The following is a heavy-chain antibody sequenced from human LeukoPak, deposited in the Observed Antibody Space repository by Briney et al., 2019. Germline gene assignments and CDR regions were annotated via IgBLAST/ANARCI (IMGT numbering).Heavy chain of an antibody. CDR2: IYYSGST. J-gene: IGHJ4*02. CDR1: GGSLSSSSYY. CDR3: ARDTAFSFDY. Sequence: PSETLSLTCTVSGGSLSSSSYYWGWLRQPPGTGSEWIGSIYYSGSTYYNASLKRRVTISVDTSKNQFSLKLSSVTAADTAVYYCARDTAFSFDYWGQGNLVTVSS. D-gene: IGHD2-21*02. V-gene: IGHV4-39*02.